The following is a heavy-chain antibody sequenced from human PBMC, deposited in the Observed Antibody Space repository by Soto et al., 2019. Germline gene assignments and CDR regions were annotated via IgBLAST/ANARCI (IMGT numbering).Heavy chain of an antibody. D-gene: IGHD2-15*01. Sequence: GGSLRLSCAASGFTFSSYAMSWVRQAPGKGLEWVSAISGSGGSTYYADSVKGRFTISRDNSKNTLYLQMNSLRAEDTAVYYCAKTVYCSGGSGYYYYYYMDVWGKGTTVTVSS. J-gene: IGHJ6*03. V-gene: IGHV3-23*01. CDR2: ISGSGGST. CDR1: GFTFSSYA. CDR3: AKTVYCSGGSGYYYYYYMDV.